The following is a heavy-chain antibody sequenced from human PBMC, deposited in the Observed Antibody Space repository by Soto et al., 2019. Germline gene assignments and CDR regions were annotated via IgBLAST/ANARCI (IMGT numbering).Heavy chain of an antibody. Sequence: QVQLVQSGAEVKKPGSSVKVSCKASGGTFSTSAISWVRQAPGQGLEWVGGIMPVFPTPDYAQNFQGRVTITADEPTTTAYLERTSLRADDTAVYYCARDKDRLQLGGNYYYILDVWGQGTAITVSS. D-gene: IGHD1-1*01. J-gene: IGHJ6*02. V-gene: IGHV1-69*12. CDR2: IMPVFPTP. CDR1: GGTFSTSA. CDR3: ARDKDRLQLGGNYYYILDV.